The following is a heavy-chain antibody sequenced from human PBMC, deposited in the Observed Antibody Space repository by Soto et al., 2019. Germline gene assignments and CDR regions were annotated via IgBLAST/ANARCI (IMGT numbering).Heavy chain of an antibody. CDR2: ISSSSSTI. CDR1: GFTFSSYS. CDR3: ARVGRGYDYSAFDI. D-gene: IGHD5-12*01. V-gene: IGHV3-48*01. Sequence: GGSLRLSCAASGFTFSSYSMNWVRQAPGKGLEWVSYISSSSSTIYYADSVKGRFTISRDNAKNSLYLQMNSLRAEDTAVYYCARVGRGYDYSAFDIWGQGTMVTVSS. J-gene: IGHJ3*02.